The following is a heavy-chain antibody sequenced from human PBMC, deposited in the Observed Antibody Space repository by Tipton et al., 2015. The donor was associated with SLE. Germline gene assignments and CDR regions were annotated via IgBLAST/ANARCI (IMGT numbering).Heavy chain of an antibody. CDR1: GGSISSSFYF. V-gene: IGHV4-31*03. Sequence: TLSLTCIVSGGSISSSFYFWSWIRQRPGKGLEWIGYIHYSGTTYYNPSLESRLTISIDTSKNQFSLKLNSVTAADTAVYYCAREHDYSYGDWFDPWGQGTLVNVSS. J-gene: IGHJ5*02. D-gene: IGHD4-11*01. CDR2: IHYSGTT. CDR3: AREHDYSYGDWFDP.